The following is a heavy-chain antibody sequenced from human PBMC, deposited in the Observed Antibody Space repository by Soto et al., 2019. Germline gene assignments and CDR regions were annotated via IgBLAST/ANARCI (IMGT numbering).Heavy chain of an antibody. D-gene: IGHD2-2*01. J-gene: IGHJ4*02. V-gene: IGHV1-69*01. CDR3: ARDLGLSSTSRTLYYFDY. CDR2: IIPIFGTA. Sequence: QVQLVQSGAEVKKPGSSVKVSCKASGGTFSSYAISWVRQAPGQGLEWMGGIIPIFGTANYAQKFQGRVTSTADESTSTAYMELSSLRSEDTAVYYCARDLGLSSTSRTLYYFDYWGQGTLVTVSS. CDR1: GGTFSSYA.